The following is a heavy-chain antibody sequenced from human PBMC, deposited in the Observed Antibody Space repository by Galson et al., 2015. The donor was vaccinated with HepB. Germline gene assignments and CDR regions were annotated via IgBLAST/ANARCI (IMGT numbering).Heavy chain of an antibody. Sequence: SVKVSCKASGYTFTSYAMHWVRQAPGQRLEWMGWINAGNGNTKYSQKFQGRVTITRDTSASTAYMELSSLRSEDTAVYYCARGSGSSSRTRPEYFQHWGQGTLVTVSS. CDR3: ARGSGSSSRTRPEYFQH. V-gene: IGHV1-3*01. D-gene: IGHD6-6*01. J-gene: IGHJ1*01. CDR1: GYTFTSYA. CDR2: INAGNGNT.